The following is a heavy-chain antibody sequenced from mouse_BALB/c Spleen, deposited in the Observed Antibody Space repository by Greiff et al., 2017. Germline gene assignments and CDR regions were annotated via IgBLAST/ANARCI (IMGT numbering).Heavy chain of an antibody. V-gene: IGHV5-6-5*01. J-gene: IGHJ2*01. CDR2: ISSGGST. CDR1: GFTFSSYA. Sequence: EVMLVESGGGLVKPGGSLKLSCAASGFTFSSYAMSWVRQTPEKRLEWVASISSGGSTYYPDSVKGRFTISRDNARNILYLQMSSLRSEDTAMYYCAREGLRRGNYFDYWGQGTTLTVSS. CDR3: AREGLRRGNYFDY. D-gene: IGHD2-4*01.